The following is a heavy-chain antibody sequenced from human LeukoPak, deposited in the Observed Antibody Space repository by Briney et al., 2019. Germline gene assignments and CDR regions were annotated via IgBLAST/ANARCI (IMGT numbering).Heavy chain of an antibody. Sequence: GGSLRLSCAASGFTFSSYSMNWVRQAPGKGLEWVSAISSGSYYIYYADSVKGRFIISRDNAENSLFLQMNSLRAEDTAVYYCSRLSSGFPDSWGQGTLVTVSS. V-gene: IGHV3-21*01. CDR2: ISSGSYYI. CDR1: GFTFSSYS. J-gene: IGHJ4*02. CDR3: SRLSSGFPDS. D-gene: IGHD3-22*01.